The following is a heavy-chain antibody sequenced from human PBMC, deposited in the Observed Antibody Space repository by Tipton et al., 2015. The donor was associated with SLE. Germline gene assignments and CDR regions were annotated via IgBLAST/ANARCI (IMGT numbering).Heavy chain of an antibody. CDR2: INHSEIT. CDR3: VRAQRLVRGFDP. V-gene: IGHV4-34*01. J-gene: IGHJ5*02. CDR1: GGSFSGYY. D-gene: IGHD6-13*01. Sequence: TLSLTCAVYGGSFSGYYWSWIRQSPGKGLEWIGEINHSEITNYNQSLKSRVTRSVDTSKKQFSLKVRSVNAADSAVYYCVRAQRLVRGFDPWGQETLVTV.